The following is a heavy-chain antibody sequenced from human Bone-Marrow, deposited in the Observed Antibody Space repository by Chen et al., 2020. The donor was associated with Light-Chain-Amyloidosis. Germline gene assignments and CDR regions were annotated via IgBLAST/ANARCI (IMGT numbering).Heavy chain of an antibody. V-gene: IGHV5-51*01. CDR3: ARRRDGYNFDY. J-gene: IGHJ4*02. D-gene: IGHD5-12*01. CDR2: IYPDDSDA. CDR1: GYTFPNYW. Sequence: GYTFPNYWIGWVRQMPGKGLEWMGVIYPDDSDARYSPSFEGQVTISADKSITTAYLQWRSLKASDTAMYYSARRRDGYNFDYWGQGTLVTVSS.